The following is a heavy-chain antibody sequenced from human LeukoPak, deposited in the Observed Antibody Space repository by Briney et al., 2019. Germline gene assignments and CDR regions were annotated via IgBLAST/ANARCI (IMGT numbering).Heavy chain of an antibody. D-gene: IGHD3-22*01. Sequence: GGSLRLSCAASGFTFSNYAMSWVRQAPGKGLEWVSTITGSGATTYYADSVKGRFTISRDNSKNTLYLQMNSLRAEDTAVFYCAKRGFYYDSSGYYYFDFWGQGTLVTVSS. CDR2: ITGSGATT. V-gene: IGHV3-23*01. CDR1: GFTFSNYA. CDR3: AKRGFYYDSSGYYYFDF. J-gene: IGHJ4*02.